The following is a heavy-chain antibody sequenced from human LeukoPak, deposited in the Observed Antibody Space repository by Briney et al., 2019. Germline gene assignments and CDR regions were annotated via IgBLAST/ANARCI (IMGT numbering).Heavy chain of an antibody. CDR1: GFTFDDYA. D-gene: IGHD6-19*01. CDR3: AKGERAVAGRADY. Sequence: PGRSLRLSCAASGFTFDDYAMHWVRQAPGKGLEWVSGISWNSGSIGYADSVKGRFTISRDNAKNSLYLQMNSLRAEDTALYYCAKGERAVAGRADYWGQGTLVTVSS. CDR2: ISWNSGSI. J-gene: IGHJ4*02. V-gene: IGHV3-9*01.